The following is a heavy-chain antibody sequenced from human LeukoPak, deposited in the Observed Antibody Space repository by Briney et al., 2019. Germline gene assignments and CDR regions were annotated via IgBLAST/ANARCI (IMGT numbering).Heavy chain of an antibody. Sequence: MPSETLSLTCTVSGGSISTYSWSWIRQPPGKGLESIGYISYSGSTNYNPSLKSRATMLGDTSKNQFSLKLSSVTAADTAVYYCARPQLGGWYFDLWGRGTLVTVSS. CDR2: ISYSGST. D-gene: IGHD7-27*01. J-gene: IGHJ2*01. V-gene: IGHV4-59*08. CDR3: ARPQLGGWYFDL. CDR1: GGSISTYS.